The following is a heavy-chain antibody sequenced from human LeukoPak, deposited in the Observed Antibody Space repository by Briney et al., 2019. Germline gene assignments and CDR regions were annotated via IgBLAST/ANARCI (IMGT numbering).Heavy chain of an antibody. D-gene: IGHD2-21*02. Sequence: GGSLRLSCAASGFTFSSYGMHWVRQAPGKGLEWVAVIWDDGSNKYYADSVKGRFTMSRDNSKNTLYLQMNSRRAEDTAVYYCARDRRMVVTPPFPFAPGGQGSLVTVPS. CDR1: GFTFSSYG. CDR3: ARDRRMVVTPPFPFAP. J-gene: IGHJ5*02. V-gene: IGHV3-33*01. CDR2: IWDDGSNK.